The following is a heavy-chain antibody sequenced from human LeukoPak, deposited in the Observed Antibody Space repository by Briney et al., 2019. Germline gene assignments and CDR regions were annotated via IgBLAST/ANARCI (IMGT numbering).Heavy chain of an antibody. CDR1: GGSISSYY. V-gene: IGHV4-4*07. CDR3: ARDGYDILTRYYFDY. Sequence: PSETLSLTCTVSGGSISSYYWSWIRQPAGKGLEWIGRMYTSGNTNYNPSLKSRVTMSVDTSKNQFSLKLSSVTAADTAVYYCARDGYDILTRYYFDYWGQGTLVTVSS. J-gene: IGHJ4*02. CDR2: MYTSGNT. D-gene: IGHD3-9*01.